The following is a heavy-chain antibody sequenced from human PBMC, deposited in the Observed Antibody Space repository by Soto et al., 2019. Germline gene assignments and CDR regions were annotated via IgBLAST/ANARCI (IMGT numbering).Heavy chain of an antibody. CDR1: GYTFTSYG. D-gene: IGHD2-2*01. Sequence: ASVKVSCKASGYTFTSYGISWVRQAPGQGLEWMGWISAYNGNTSYAQKLQGRVTMTTDTSTSTAYMELRSLRSDDTAVYYCARDPEPAAKSYYYYGMDVWGQGTTVTVSS. J-gene: IGHJ6*02. CDR2: ISAYNGNT. V-gene: IGHV1-18*04. CDR3: ARDPEPAAKSYYYYGMDV.